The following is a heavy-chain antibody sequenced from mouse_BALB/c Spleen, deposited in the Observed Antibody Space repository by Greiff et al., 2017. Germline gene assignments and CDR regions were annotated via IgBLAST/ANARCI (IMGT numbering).Heavy chain of an antibody. V-gene: IGHV5-4*02. CDR3: ARDHTGY. Sequence: EVQLQESGGGLVKPGGSLKLSCAASGFTFSDYYMYWVRQTPEKRLEWVATISDGGSYTYYPDSVKGRFTISRDNAKNNLYLQMSSLKSEDTAMYYCARDHTGYWGQGTTLTVSS. CDR1: GFTFSDYY. J-gene: IGHJ2*01. CDR2: ISDGGSYT. D-gene: IGHD1-1*01.